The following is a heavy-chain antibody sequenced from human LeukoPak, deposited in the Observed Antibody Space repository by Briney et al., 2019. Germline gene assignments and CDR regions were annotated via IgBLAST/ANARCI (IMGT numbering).Heavy chain of an antibody. J-gene: IGHJ4*02. D-gene: IGHD1-26*01. Sequence: ASVKVSCKASGYTFTSYYMHWVRQAPGQGLEWMGIINPSGCSTSYAQKFQGRVTMTRDTSTSTVYMELSSLRSEDTAVYYCASERVVGAIDDDYWGQGTLVTVSS. CDR1: GYTFTSYY. CDR3: ASERVVGAIDDDY. CDR2: INPSGCST. V-gene: IGHV1-46*03.